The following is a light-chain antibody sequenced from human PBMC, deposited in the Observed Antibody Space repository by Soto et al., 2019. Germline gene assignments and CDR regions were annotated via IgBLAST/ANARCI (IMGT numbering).Light chain of an antibody. CDR1: SSDIGAYDY. CDR2: DVT. Sequence: QSLLTQPASVSGSPGQSITISCTGSSSDIGAYDYVSWYQQRPVKAPKLLIFDVTNRPSGVSDRFSGSKSGNTASLTISGLQTEDEADYYCSSYTSSSTPYVFGAGTKVTVL. CDR3: SSYTSSSTPYV. V-gene: IGLV2-14*01. J-gene: IGLJ1*01.